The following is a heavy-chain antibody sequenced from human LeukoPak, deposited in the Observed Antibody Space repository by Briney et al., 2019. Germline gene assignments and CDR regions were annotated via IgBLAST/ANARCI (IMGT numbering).Heavy chain of an antibody. CDR3: ARGRETRYYYYGMDV. CDR1: GFTFSSYA. J-gene: IGHJ6*02. V-gene: IGHV3-30-3*01. D-gene: IGHD1-14*01. CDR2: ISYDGSNK. Sequence: PGRSLRLSCAASGFTFSSYAMHWVRQAPGRGLEWVAVISYDGSNKYYADSVKGRFTISRDNSKNTLYLQMNSLRAEDTAVYYCARGRETRYYYYGMDVWGQGTTVTVSS.